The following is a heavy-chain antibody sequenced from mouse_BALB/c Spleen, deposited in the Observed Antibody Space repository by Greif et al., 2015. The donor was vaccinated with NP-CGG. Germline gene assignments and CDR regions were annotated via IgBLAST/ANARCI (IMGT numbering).Heavy chain of an antibody. V-gene: IGHV5-6-3*01. CDR3: ARDGNPYYYAMDY. CDR2: INSNGGST. J-gene: IGHJ4*01. D-gene: IGHD2-1*01. CDR1: GFTFSSYG. Sequence: EVQRVESGGGLVQPGGSLKLSCAASGFTFSSYGMSWVRQTPDKRLELVATINSNGGSTYYPDSVKGRFTISRDNAKNTLYLQMSSLNSEDTAMYYCARDGNPYYYAMDYWGQGTSVTVSS.